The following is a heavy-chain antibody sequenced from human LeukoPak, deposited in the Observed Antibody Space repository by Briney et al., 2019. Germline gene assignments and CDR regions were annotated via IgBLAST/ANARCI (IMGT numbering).Heavy chain of an antibody. V-gene: IGHV3-74*01. CDR1: GFIFSSYW. CDR3: TKDLGWSYGSGTDY. D-gene: IGHD3-10*01. Sequence: GGSLRLSCAASGFIFSSYWMHWVRQAPGKGLVWVSRINTNGRSTNYADSVKGRFTISRDNSKNTLSLQMNSLRAEDTAFYYCTKDLGWSYGSGTDYWGQGTLVTVSS. J-gene: IGHJ4*02. CDR2: INTNGRST.